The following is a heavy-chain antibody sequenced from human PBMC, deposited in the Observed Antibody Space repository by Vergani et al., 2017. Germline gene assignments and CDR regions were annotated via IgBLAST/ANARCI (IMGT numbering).Heavy chain of an antibody. CDR1: GASVNSYY. D-gene: IGHD3-10*01. Sequence: QLHLQESGPGLVKPSETLSLTCTVSGASVNSYYWSWIRQPPGTGLEWMGYVSFRRDTLYDPSVKGRMTISLNTSSNQFSLYLSSVTAADTAVYYCARSRIYYGSGSPDYWGQGTLVTVSS. J-gene: IGHJ4*02. V-gene: IGHV4-59*02. CDR2: VSFRRDT. CDR3: ARSRIYYGSGSPDY.